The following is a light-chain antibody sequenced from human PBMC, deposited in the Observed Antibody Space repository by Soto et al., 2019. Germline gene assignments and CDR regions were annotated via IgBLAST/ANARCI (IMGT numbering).Light chain of an antibody. CDR1: QSISSD. Sequence: DIQITQSPSSLSASVGDRVTITCRASQSISSDLNWYQQTPGKAPKLLIYAASSLQSGVPSRFSGSASGTDFTLTISSLQPEDFATYYCQQSYSTPRTFGQGTKVDIK. V-gene: IGKV1-39*01. CDR2: AAS. CDR3: QQSYSTPRT. J-gene: IGKJ1*01.